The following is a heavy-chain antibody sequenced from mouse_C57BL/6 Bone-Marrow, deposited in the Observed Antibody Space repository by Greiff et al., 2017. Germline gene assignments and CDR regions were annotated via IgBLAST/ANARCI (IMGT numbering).Heavy chain of an antibody. CDR1: GFTFSSYA. J-gene: IGHJ1*03. CDR2: ISDGGSYT. Sequence: EVQLVESGGGLVKPGGSLKLSCAASGFTFSSYAMSWVRQTPEKRLEWVATISDGGSYTYYPDNVKGRFTISRDNAKNNLYLQMSHLKSEDTAMYYWAREHSGSSPDVWGTGTTVTVSS. V-gene: IGHV5-4*01. CDR3: AREHSGSSPDV. D-gene: IGHD1-1*01.